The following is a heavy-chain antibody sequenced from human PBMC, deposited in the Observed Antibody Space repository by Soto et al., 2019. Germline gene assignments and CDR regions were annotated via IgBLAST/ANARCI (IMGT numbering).Heavy chain of an antibody. J-gene: IGHJ4*02. V-gene: IGHV3-13*04. CDR1: GFTFSSYD. CDR3: ARAIGPTLFDY. CDR2: ISTAGDT. D-gene: IGHD3-22*01. Sequence: GGSLRLSCSASGFTFSSYDMHWVRQGPGKGLEWVSAISTAGDTNYAGSVTGRFTISRENAKNSLYLQMNSLRAGDTAIYFCARAIGPTLFDYWGQGTLVTVSS.